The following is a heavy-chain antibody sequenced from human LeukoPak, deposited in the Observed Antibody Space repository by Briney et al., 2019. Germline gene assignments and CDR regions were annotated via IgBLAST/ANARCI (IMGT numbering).Heavy chain of an antibody. CDR1: GFNVLNKQ. CDR3: ARGPTGYCSSTSCSPWYSET. D-gene: IGHD2-2*01. Sequence: PVGSLRPYFAPSGFNVLNKQMNWVRQAPGKGLEWVSVIYSGGSAYYADSVKGRFTISRDNSKNTLYLQMNSLRDEDTAVYYCARGPTGYCSSTSCSPWYSETWGRGTLVTVSS. J-gene: IGHJ2*01. V-gene: IGHV3-53*01. CDR2: IYSGGSA.